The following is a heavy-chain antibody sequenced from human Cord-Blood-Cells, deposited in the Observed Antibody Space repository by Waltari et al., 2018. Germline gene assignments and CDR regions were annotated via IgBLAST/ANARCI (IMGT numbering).Heavy chain of an antibody. Sequence: QVQLVQSGAEVKKPWASVKVSCKASGYTFTAYYMHWVRQAPGQGLEWMGWINPNSGGTNYAQKFQGWVTMTRDTSISTAYMELSRLRSDDTAVYYCARDLEVAGTNYGMDVWGQGTTVTVSS. CDR1: GYTFTAYY. CDR3: ARDLEVAGTNYGMDV. V-gene: IGHV1-2*04. J-gene: IGHJ6*02. CDR2: INPNSGGT. D-gene: IGHD6-19*01.